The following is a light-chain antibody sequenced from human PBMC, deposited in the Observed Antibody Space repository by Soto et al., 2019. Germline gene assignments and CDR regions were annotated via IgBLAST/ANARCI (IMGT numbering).Light chain of an antibody. CDR2: KAS. Sequence: EIQMTQSPSTLSGSVGDRFTITCWASQTISSWLAWYQQKPGKAPKLLIYKASTLKSGVPSRFSGSGSGTEFTLTISSLQPDDFATYYCQQSYSYPFVTFGQGTRLDIK. V-gene: IGKV1-5*03. J-gene: IGKJ5*01. CDR3: QQSYSYPFVT. CDR1: QTISSW.